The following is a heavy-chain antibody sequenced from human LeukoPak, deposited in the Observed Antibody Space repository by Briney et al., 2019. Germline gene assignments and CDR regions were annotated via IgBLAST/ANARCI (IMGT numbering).Heavy chain of an antibody. Sequence: SETLSLTCTVSGGSISSSSYYWGWIRQPPGKGQEWIGSIYYSGITYYNPSLKSRVTISVDTSKNQFSLKLSSVTAADTAVYYCARLLRGGYNWFDPWGQGTLVTVSS. CDR3: ARLLRGGYNWFDP. V-gene: IGHV4-39*01. CDR1: GGSISSSSYY. D-gene: IGHD3-16*01. CDR2: IYYSGIT. J-gene: IGHJ5*02.